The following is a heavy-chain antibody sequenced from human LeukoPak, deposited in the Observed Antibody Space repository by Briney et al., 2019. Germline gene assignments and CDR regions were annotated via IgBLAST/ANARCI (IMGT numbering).Heavy chain of an antibody. Sequence: GGSLRLSCAVSGFTFSNAWMAWVRQAPGKGLEWIGHIKTKTDGGTTDYAAPVKGRFTISRDDSKNTLYLQMNSLKTEDTAVYYCKCGSYVFNWFDPWGQGTLVTVSS. CDR2: IKTKTDGGTT. J-gene: IGHJ5*02. CDR1: GFTFSNAW. V-gene: IGHV3-15*01. D-gene: IGHD1-26*01. CDR3: KCGSYVFNWFDP.